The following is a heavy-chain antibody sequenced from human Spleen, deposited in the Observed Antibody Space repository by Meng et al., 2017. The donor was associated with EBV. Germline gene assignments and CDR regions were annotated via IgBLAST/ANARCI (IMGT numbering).Heavy chain of an antibody. J-gene: IGHJ4*02. CDR3: VRDLWLRFGDCV. Sequence: QVQLVQAGDEVKKPGSSVKVSCQASGGTFSNYGISWVRQTPGQGLEWMGEITPLYGIANYAEKFQGRVTITADTSTSSAYMELSSLTSDDTAVYYCVRDLWLRFGDCVWGQGTLVTVSS. CDR1: GGTFSNYG. CDR2: ITPLYGIA. D-gene: IGHD5-12*01. V-gene: IGHV1-69*17.